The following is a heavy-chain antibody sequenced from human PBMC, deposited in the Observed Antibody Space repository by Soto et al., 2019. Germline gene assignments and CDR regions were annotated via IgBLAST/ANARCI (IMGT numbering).Heavy chain of an antibody. CDR3: ARGRQLVRWFDP. Sequence: SETLSLTCTVSGGSNIRDGYYWSWIRQHPGKGLEWIAYISYSGSFYSNPSLKSRVTISADTSKNQFSLRLSSVTAADTAVYYCARGRQLVRWFDPWGQGTLVTVSS. CDR2: ISYSGSF. V-gene: IGHV4-31*03. J-gene: IGHJ5*02. CDR1: GGSNIRDGYY. D-gene: IGHD6-13*01.